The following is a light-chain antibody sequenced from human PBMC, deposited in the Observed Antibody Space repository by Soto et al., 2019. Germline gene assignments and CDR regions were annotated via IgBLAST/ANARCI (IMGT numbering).Light chain of an antibody. J-gene: IGKJ1*01. CDR1: QSVSSN. Sequence: EIVMTQSPATLSVSPGERATLPCRASQSVSSNLAWYQQKPGQAPRLLIYGASTRATGIPARFSGSGSGTEFTLTISSLQPEDFAVYYCQQYNNWPGTFGQGTKVDIK. V-gene: IGKV3-15*01. CDR3: QQYNNWPGT. CDR2: GAS.